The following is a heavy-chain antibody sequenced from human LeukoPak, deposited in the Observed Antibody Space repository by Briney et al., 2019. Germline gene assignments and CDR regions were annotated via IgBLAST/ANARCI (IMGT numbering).Heavy chain of an antibody. Sequence: GGSLRLSCAASGFTFSSCGMHWVRQAQGKGLEWVAFIRYDGSNKYYADSVKGRFTISRDNSKNTLYLQMNSLRAEDTAVYYCAKDRCSSTSCYTPEYFQHWGQGTLVTVSS. CDR2: IRYDGSNK. D-gene: IGHD2-2*02. J-gene: IGHJ1*01. CDR1: GFTFSSCG. V-gene: IGHV3-30*02. CDR3: AKDRCSSTSCYTPEYFQH.